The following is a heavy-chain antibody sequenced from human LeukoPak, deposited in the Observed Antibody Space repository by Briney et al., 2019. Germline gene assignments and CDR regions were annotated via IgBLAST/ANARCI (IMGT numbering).Heavy chain of an antibody. V-gene: IGHV1-18*01. J-gene: IGHJ6*02. D-gene: IGHD4-17*01. CDR1: GYTFTSYG. CDR3: ARWGDYGDYYYYYYYGMDV. CDR2: ISAYNGNT. Sequence: GASVKVSCKASGYTFTSYGISWVRQAPGQGLEWMGWISAYNGNTNYAQKFQGRVTMTRNTSISTAYMELSSLRSEDTAVYYCARWGDYGDYYYYYYYGMDVWGQGTTVTVSS.